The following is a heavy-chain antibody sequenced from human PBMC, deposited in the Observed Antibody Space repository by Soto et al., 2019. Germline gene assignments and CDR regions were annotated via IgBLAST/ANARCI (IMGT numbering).Heavy chain of an antibody. J-gene: IGHJ4*02. CDR1: GFTFSSYG. D-gene: IGHD3-22*01. Sequence: GGSLRLSCAASGFTFSSYGMHWVRQAPGKGLEWVAVIWYDGSNKYYADSVKGRFTISRDNSKNTLYLQMNSLRAEDTAVYYCARDLALGYYDSSGSLDYWGQGTLVTVSS. CDR3: ARDLALGYYDSSGSLDY. V-gene: IGHV3-33*01. CDR2: IWYDGSNK.